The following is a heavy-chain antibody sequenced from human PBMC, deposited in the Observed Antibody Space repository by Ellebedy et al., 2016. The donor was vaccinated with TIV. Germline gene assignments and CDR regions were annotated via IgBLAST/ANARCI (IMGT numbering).Heavy chain of an antibody. CDR3: AKTGTTGTLLPYCFDY. D-gene: IGHD1-1*01. CDR1: GFTFSSYA. V-gene: IGHV3-30-3*02. J-gene: IGHJ4*02. Sequence: GESLKISCAASGFTFSSYAMHWVRQAPGKGLEWVATISSDGNDKYFADSVKGRFTISRDNSKNTLYLQMNSLRAEDTAVYFCAKTGTTGTLLPYCFDYWGQGTLVTVSS. CDR2: ISSDGNDK.